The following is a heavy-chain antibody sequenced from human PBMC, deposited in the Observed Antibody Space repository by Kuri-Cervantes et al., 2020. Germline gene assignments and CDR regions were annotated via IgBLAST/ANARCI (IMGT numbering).Heavy chain of an antibody. V-gene: IGHV1-3*02. Sequence: ASVKVSCKASGYTFTSYAMHWVRQAPGQRLEWMGWSNAGNGNTKYSQEFQGRVTITRDTSASTAYMELSSLRSEDMAVYYCARSAMVRGVRIWDGMDVWGQGTTVTVSS. J-gene: IGHJ6*02. CDR3: ARSAMVRGVRIWDGMDV. D-gene: IGHD3-10*01. CDR2: SNAGNGNT. CDR1: GYTFTSYA.